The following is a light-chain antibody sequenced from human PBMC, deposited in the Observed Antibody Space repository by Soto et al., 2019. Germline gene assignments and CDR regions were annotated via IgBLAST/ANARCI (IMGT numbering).Light chain of an antibody. CDR3: QQYHNWPA. J-gene: IGKJ1*01. CDR2: GAA. V-gene: IGKV3-15*01. CDR1: QSVFSS. Sequence: EIVMTQSPATLSVSPGERATLSCRASQSVFSSLAWYQQKPGQAPRLLIYGAATRATGIPARFRGSGSGTDFTLTISSLQSEDFAVYYCQQYHNWPAFGQGTKVEIK.